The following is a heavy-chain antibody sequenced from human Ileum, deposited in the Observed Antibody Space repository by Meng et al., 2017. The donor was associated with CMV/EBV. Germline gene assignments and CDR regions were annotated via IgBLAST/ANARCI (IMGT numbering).Heavy chain of an antibody. Sequence: DAGHRLLKRSETLSLLCLVSRSPIMLDYCDWLRQPVVQVLEFIGRISVRGRTNHHSSLRCRITLSVEKAKNKFSLNLNAVTAADTAFYYCASDQDYGLLDSWGQGTLVTVSS. CDR2: ISVRGRT. V-gene: IGHV4-4*07. J-gene: IGHJ4*02. CDR1: RSPIMLDY. CDR3: ASDQDYGLLDS. D-gene: IGHD4-17*01.